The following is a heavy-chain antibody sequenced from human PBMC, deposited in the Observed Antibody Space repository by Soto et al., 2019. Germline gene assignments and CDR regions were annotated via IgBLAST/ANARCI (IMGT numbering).Heavy chain of an antibody. D-gene: IGHD3-9*01. CDR3: ARGTSRNYNTFDI. CDR1: GGSISSYY. CDR2: IYYSRSG. Sequence: LSLTCTVSGGSISSYYWSWIRQPPGKGLEWIGYIYYSRSGTYNPSLKSRVTLSLDTSKNQFSLTVSSVTAADTAVYFCARGTSRNYNTFDIWGQGTMVTVSS. V-gene: IGHV4-59*01. J-gene: IGHJ3*02.